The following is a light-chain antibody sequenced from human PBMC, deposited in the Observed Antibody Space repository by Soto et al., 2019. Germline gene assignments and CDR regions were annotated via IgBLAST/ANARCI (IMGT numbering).Light chain of an antibody. Sequence: QSALTQPASVSGSPGQSIIISCTGTSSDVGGYHYVSWYQHHPRKAPKLMIYDVSIRPSGVSNRFSGSKSGNTASLTISGLQAEDEAYYYCISYTGSSTLVFGTGTKLTVL. CDR1: SSDVGGYHY. CDR2: DVS. J-gene: IGLJ1*01. V-gene: IGLV2-14*03. CDR3: ISYTGSSTLV.